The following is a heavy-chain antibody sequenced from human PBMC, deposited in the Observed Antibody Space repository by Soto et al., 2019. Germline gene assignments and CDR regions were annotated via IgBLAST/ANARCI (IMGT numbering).Heavy chain of an antibody. V-gene: IGHV4-31*03. CDR3: ARSHRDNWGSPDYFDY. J-gene: IGHJ4*02. CDR2: IYYNGET. D-gene: IGHD7-27*01. CDR1: GGSFSSGGYY. Sequence: QVQLQESGPGLVKPSQTLSLTCTVSGGSFSSGGYYWSWIRQHPGKGLEWIGYIYYNGETYYNPSLKSRVSISIDTSKNQFSLRLTSETAADTAVYYCARSHRDNWGSPDYFDYWGQGTLVTVSS.